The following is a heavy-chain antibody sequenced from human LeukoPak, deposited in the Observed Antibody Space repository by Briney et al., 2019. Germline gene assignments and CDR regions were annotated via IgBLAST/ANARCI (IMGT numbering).Heavy chain of an antibody. D-gene: IGHD6-19*01. CDR3: ALGYSSGFFDY. Sequence: PSETLSLTCTVSGGSISIGGYYWSWIRQHPGKGLEWIGYIYYSGSTYYNPSLKSRVTISVDTSKNQFSLKLSSVTAADTAVYYCALGYSSGFFDYWGQGTLVTVSS. V-gene: IGHV4-31*03. CDR1: GGSISIGGYY. CDR2: IYYSGST. J-gene: IGHJ4*02.